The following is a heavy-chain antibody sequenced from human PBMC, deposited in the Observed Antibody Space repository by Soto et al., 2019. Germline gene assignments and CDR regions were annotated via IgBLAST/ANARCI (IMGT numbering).Heavy chain of an antibody. CDR3: AKGRGRPPVGYFDN. J-gene: IGHJ4*02. Sequence: EVQVLESGGGLVQPGGSLRLSCAASGFTFSSYTMSWVRQAPGKVGKGLGWVSAVSGGGGTTYFADSVKGRFTISRDNSKNTLYLQMNSLRAEDTAVYYCAKGRGRPPVGYFDNWGQGTLVTVSS. CDR2: VSGGGGTT. CDR1: GFTFSSYT. V-gene: IGHV3-23*01. D-gene: IGHD1-26*01.